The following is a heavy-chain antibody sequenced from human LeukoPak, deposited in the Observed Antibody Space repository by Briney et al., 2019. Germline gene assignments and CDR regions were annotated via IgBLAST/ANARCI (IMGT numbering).Heavy chain of an antibody. CDR1: GFTFSSYA. J-gene: IGHJ4*02. CDR3: ARGGYSSSYFDY. Sequence: SGGSLRLSCAASGFTFSSYAMSWVRQAPGKGLEWVSSISSSSSYIYYADSVKGRFTISRDNAKNSLYLQMNSLRAEDTAVYYCARGGYSSSYFDYWGQGTLVTVSS. V-gene: IGHV3-21*01. CDR2: ISSSSSYI. D-gene: IGHD6-13*01.